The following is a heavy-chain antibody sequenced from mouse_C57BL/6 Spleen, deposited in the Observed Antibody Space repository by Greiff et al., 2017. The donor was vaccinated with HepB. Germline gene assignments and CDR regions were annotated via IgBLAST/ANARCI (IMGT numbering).Heavy chain of an antibody. CDR2: INPNNGGT. Sequence: EVQLQQSGPELVKPGASVKISCKASGYTFTDYYMNWVKQSHGKSLEWIGDINPNNGGTSYNQKFKGKATLTVDKSSSTAYMELRILTSEDSAVYYCARGDVGHYGSSTGYFDYWGQGTTLTVSS. V-gene: IGHV1-26*01. D-gene: IGHD1-1*01. J-gene: IGHJ2*01. CDR1: GYTFTDYY. CDR3: ARGDVGHYGSSTGYFDY.